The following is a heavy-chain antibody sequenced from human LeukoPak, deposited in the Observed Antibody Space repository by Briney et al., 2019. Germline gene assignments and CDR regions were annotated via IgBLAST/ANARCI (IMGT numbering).Heavy chain of an antibody. J-gene: IGHJ4*02. V-gene: IGHV7-4-1*02. CDR2: TNTGDP. CDR3: AREYYDSSGFYIVDY. Sequence: TNTGDPTYAQCFTGRFVFSLDTSVSTAYLQISSLKAEDTAVYYCAREYYDSSGFYIVDYWGQGTLVTVSS. D-gene: IGHD3-22*01.